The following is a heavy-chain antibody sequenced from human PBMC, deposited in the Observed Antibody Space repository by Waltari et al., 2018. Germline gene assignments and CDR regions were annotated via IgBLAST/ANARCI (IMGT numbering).Heavy chain of an antibody. V-gene: IGHV5-51*03. CDR2: IYPGDSDT. CDR3: ASTYYYDSSGYYSDAFDI. J-gene: IGHJ3*02. CDR1: GYSFTSSW. D-gene: IGHD3-22*01. Sequence: EVQLVQSGAEVKKPGESLKISCTGSGYSFTSSWIGWVRQMPGKGLEWMGIIYPGDSDTRYSPSFQGQVTISADKSISTAYLQWSSLKASDTAMYYCASTYYYDSSGYYSDAFDIWGQGTMVTVSS.